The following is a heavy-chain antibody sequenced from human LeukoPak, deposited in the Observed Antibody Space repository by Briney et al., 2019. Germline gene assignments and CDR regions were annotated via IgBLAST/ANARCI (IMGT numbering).Heavy chain of an antibody. CDR3: ASLGAEFDY. D-gene: IGHD1-26*01. CDR2: IYYSGST. CDR1: DGSISSSSYY. V-gene: IGHV4-39*07. Sequence: PSETLSLTCTVSDGSISSSSYYWGWIRQPPGKGLEWIGSIYYSGSTYYNPSLKSRVTISVDTSKNQFSLKLSSVTAADTAVYYCASLGAEFDYWGQGTLVTVSS. J-gene: IGHJ4*02.